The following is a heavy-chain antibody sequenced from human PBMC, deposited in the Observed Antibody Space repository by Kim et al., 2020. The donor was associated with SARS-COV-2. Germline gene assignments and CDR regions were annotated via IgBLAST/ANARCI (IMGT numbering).Heavy chain of an antibody. V-gene: IGHV1-24*01. CDR2: FDPEDGET. CDR3: ATVSPRDDYDSSGYKNWFDP. Sequence: ASVKVSCKVSGYSLTDLSMHWVRQAPGKGLEWMGGFDPEDGETIYAQKFQGRVTMTADTSTDTAYMELSSLRSEDTAVYYCATVSPRDDYDSSGYKNWFDPWGQGTLVTVSS. J-gene: IGHJ5*01. CDR1: GYSLTDLS. D-gene: IGHD3-22*01.